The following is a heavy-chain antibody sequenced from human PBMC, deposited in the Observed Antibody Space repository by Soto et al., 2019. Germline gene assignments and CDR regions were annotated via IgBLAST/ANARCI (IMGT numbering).Heavy chain of an antibody. CDR2: IDPRGGGT. V-gene: IGHV1-46*03. CDR3: ASHCSTRCSDWIDP. J-gene: IGHJ5*02. CDR1: GYRFTKYY. D-gene: IGHD2-15*01. Sequence: QVQLVQSGPEVKKPGASVKISCRASGYRFTKYYVHWVRQAPGQGLEWMGVIDPRGGGTTHAQKFQDRVNTTRASALRTVFLDPASLRSEDTAMYFCASHCSTRCSDWIDPGGQGTLVIVSS.